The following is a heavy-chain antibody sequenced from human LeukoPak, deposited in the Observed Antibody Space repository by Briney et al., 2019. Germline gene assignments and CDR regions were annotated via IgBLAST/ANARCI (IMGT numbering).Heavy chain of an antibody. Sequence: PGGSLRLSCAASGLAFSNYVMHWVRQTPGKGREWVAVIWYDGSNKYYADSVKGRFTISRDNSKNTLYLQMNSLRAEDTAVFYCAGTSEATYYSLSSGHYLGAFDIWGQGTMVTVSS. CDR3: AGTSEATYYSLSSGHYLGAFDI. CDR2: IWYDGSNK. CDR1: GLAFSNYV. D-gene: IGHD3-22*01. J-gene: IGHJ3*02. V-gene: IGHV3-33*01.